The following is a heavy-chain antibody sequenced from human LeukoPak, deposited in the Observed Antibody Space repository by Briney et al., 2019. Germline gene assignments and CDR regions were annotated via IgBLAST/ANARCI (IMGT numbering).Heavy chain of an antibody. CDR2: IIPIFGAT. CDR1: GGTFSSYA. Sequence: SVKVSCKASGGTFSSYAISWVRQAPGQGLEWMGGIIPIFGATTYAQKFQGSVTITTDELLSTPYMELSSLGSEDPAVYYCANTPDAAGSRFDPWGQGTLVTVSS. J-gene: IGHJ5*02. V-gene: IGHV1-69*05. CDR3: ANTPDAAGSRFDP. D-gene: IGHD2-2*01.